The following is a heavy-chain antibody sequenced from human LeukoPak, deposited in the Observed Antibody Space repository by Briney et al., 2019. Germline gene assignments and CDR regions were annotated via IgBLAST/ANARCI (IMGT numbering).Heavy chain of an antibody. Sequence: PGGSLRLSCAASGFTLSNYAMSWVRQAPGKGLEWVSRISSSGTNTYYADSVKGRFTISRDNSKNTLYLQMSSLRAEDTAVYSCAKDSGTYYKAFDYWGQGTLVTVSS. CDR2: ISSSGTNT. D-gene: IGHD1-26*01. J-gene: IGHJ4*02. V-gene: IGHV3-23*01. CDR1: GFTLSNYA. CDR3: AKDSGTYYKAFDY.